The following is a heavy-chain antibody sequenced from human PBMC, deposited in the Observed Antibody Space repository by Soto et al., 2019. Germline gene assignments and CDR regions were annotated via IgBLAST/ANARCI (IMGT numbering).Heavy chain of an antibody. CDR3: ARSDYGSGSSNWFDP. V-gene: IGHV4-39*01. J-gene: IGHJ5*02. CDR2: IYYSGST. Sequence: QLQLQESGPGLVKPSETLSLTCTVSGGSISSSSYYWGWIRQPPGKGLEWIGSIYYSGSTYYNPSLKSRVPLSVDTSKNQFSLKLSSVTAADTAVYYCARSDYGSGSSNWFDPWGQGTLVTVSS. D-gene: IGHD3-10*01. CDR1: GGSISSSSYY.